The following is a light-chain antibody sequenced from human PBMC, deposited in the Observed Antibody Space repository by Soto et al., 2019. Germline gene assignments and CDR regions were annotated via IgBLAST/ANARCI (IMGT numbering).Light chain of an antibody. Sequence: QSVLTQPASVSGSPGQSITVSCTGTSSDVGGYNYVSWYQQHPGKAPRLMIYDVTNRPSGVSDRFSGSKSGNTASLTISGLQAEDEADYYCSSYSRGSTYAFGTGTKVTVL. CDR2: DVT. J-gene: IGLJ1*01. CDR1: SSDVGGYNY. CDR3: SSYSRGSTYA. V-gene: IGLV2-14*03.